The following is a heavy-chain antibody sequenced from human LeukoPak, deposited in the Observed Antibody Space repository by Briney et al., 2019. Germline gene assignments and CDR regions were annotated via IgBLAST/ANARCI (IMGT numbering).Heavy chain of an antibody. V-gene: IGHV3-7*03. Sequence: GGSLRLSCAASRFTFSNYWMSWVRQAPGKGLEWVANINQDGSEKYYVDSVKGRFTISRDNAKNSLYLQMNSLRAEDTALYYCAREPGSTGGPFDYWGQGTLVTVSS. CDR3: AREPGSTGGPFDY. D-gene: IGHD1/OR15-1a*01. CDR2: INQDGSEK. CDR1: RFTFSNYW. J-gene: IGHJ4*02.